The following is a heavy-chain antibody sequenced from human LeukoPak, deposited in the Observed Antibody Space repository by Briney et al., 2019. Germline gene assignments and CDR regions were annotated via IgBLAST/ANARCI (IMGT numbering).Heavy chain of an antibody. D-gene: IGHD3-10*01. J-gene: IGHJ4*02. V-gene: IGHV3-21*01. Sequence: GGSLRLSCAASGFTFSSYSMNWVRQAPGKGLEWVSSISSSSSYIYYADSVKGRFTISRDNAKNSLYLQMNSLRAEDTAVYYCARRGSGKQSLDYWGQGTLVTVSS. CDR3: ARRGSGKQSLDY. CDR2: ISSSSSYI. CDR1: GFTFSSYS.